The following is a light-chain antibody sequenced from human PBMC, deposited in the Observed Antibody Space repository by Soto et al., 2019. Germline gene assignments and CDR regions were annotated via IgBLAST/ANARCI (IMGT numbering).Light chain of an antibody. CDR2: GAS. Sequence: EIMLNQSPVTLSVYPGERATLSCMASQSVTNSYLAWYQQKPGQAPRLLIFGASTRAAGIPARFSGSGSGTEFTLTISSLQSEDFAVYYCQQYSNWPLTFGGGTMVDIK. J-gene: IGKJ4*01. CDR3: QQYSNWPLT. CDR1: QSVTNSY. V-gene: IGKV3-15*01.